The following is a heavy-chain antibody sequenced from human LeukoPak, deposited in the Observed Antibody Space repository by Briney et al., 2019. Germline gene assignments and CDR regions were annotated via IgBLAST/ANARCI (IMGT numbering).Heavy chain of an antibody. D-gene: IGHD3-10*01. Sequence: SETLSLTCTVSGGSISSSSYYWGWIRQPPGKGLVWIGSIYYSGSTYYNPSLKSRVTISVDTSKNQFSLKLSSVTAADTAVYYCARLSAWFGELLDAFDIWGQGTMVTVSS. V-gene: IGHV4-39*01. CDR2: IYYSGST. CDR1: GGSISSSSYY. J-gene: IGHJ3*02. CDR3: ARLSAWFGELLDAFDI.